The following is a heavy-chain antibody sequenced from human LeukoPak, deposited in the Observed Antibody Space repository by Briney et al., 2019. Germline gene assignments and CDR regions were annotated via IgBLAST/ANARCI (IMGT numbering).Heavy chain of an antibody. D-gene: IGHD5-18*01. CDR3: ARGSRTAMVTSGFY. CDR2: ISSSSSYI. V-gene: IGHV3-21*01. J-gene: IGHJ4*02. Sequence: PGGSLRLSCAASGFTFSSYSVNWVRQAPGKGLEWVSSISSSSSYIYHADSVKGRFTISRDNAKNSLYLQMNSLRAEDTAVYYCARGSRTAMVTSGFYWGQGTLVTVSS. CDR1: GFTFSSYS.